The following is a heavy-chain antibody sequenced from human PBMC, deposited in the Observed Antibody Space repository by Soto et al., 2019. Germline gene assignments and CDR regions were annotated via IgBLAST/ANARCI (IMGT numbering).Heavy chain of an antibody. J-gene: IGHJ4*02. D-gene: IGHD1-1*01. CDR2: ISAHNGNP. CDR1: GYAFTTYG. CDR3: ARGRYGDY. Sequence: QVHLVQSGAEVKKPGASVKVSCKGSGYAFTTYGITWVRQAPGQGLEWMGWISAHNGNPNYAQKHQDRVTVTRDTSTSTAYMELRCLRSDDTAVYYCARGRYGDYWGKGALVTITS. V-gene: IGHV1-18*01.